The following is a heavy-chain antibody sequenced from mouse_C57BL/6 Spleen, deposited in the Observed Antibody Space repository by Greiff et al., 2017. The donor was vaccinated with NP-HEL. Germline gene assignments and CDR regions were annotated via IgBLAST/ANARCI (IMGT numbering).Heavy chain of an antibody. D-gene: IGHD1-2*01. V-gene: IGHV1-82*01. Sequence: VQLQQSGPELVKPGASVKISCKASGYAFSSSWMNWVKQRPGKGLEWIGRIYPGDGDTNYNGKFKGKATLTADKSSSTAYMQLSSLTPEDSAVYFGARGDTTAWGQGTRVTVAA. CDR2: IYPGDGDT. CDR1: GYAFSSSW. CDR3: ARGDTTA. J-gene: IGHJ3*01.